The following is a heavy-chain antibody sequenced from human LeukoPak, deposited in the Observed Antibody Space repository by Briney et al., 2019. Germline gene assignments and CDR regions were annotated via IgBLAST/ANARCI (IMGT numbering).Heavy chain of an antibody. Sequence: SETLSLTCTVSGGSISSSSYYWGWIRQPPGKGLEWIGSIYYSGSTYYNPSLKSRVAISVDTSKNQFSLKLSSVTAADTAVYYCARHKKPSTLLLSENWFDPWGQGTLVAVSS. CDR1: GGSISSSSYY. CDR2: IYYSGST. D-gene: IGHD3-10*01. J-gene: IGHJ5*02. V-gene: IGHV4-39*01. CDR3: ARHKKPSTLLLSENWFDP.